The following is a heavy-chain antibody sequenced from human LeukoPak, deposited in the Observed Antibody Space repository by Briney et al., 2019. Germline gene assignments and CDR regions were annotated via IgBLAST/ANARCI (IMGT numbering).Heavy chain of an antibody. CDR1: RFTFSSYG. Sequence: AGGSLRLSCAASRFTFSSYGLHWVRQAPGKGLEWVAFIRYDGSNKYYADSVKGRFTISRDNSKNTLYLQMNSLRAEDTAVYYCAKGGGAAATHLLDYWGQGTLVTVSS. J-gene: IGHJ4*02. CDR3: AKGGGAAATHLLDY. D-gene: IGHD6-13*01. CDR2: IRYDGSNK. V-gene: IGHV3-30*02.